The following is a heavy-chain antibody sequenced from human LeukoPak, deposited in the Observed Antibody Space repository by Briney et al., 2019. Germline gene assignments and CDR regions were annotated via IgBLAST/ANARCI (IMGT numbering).Heavy chain of an antibody. CDR2: INHSGST. J-gene: IGHJ5*02. Sequence: KSSETLSLTCAVYGGSFSGYYWSWIRQPPGKGLEWIGEINHSGSTNYNPSLKSRVTISVDTSKNQFSLKLSSVTAADTAVYYCARGDFWSGPGSLNWFDPWGQGTLVTVSS. V-gene: IGHV4-34*01. CDR1: GGSFSGYY. D-gene: IGHD3-3*01. CDR3: ARGDFWSGPGSLNWFDP.